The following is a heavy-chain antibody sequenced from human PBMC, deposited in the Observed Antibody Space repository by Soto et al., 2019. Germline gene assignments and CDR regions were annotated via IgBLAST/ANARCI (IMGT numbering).Heavy chain of an antibody. Sequence: PGGSLRLSCAASGFTFSSYGMHWVRQAPGKGLEWVAVIWYDGSNKYYADSVKGRFTISRDNSKNTLFLQMNSLRAEDTAVYYCARYTVTIFGVVITSDYGMDVWGQGTTVTVSS. CDR3: ARYTVTIFGVVITSDYGMDV. CDR1: GFTFSSYG. V-gene: IGHV3-33*01. J-gene: IGHJ6*02. CDR2: IWYDGSNK. D-gene: IGHD3-3*01.